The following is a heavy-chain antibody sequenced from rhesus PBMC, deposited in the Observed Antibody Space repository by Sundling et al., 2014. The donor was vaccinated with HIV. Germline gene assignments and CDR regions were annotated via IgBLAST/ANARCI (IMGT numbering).Heavy chain of an antibody. J-gene: IGHJ6*01. V-gene: IGHV4-127*01. CDR3: ARDAVVVLTVPRLNYGLDS. D-gene: IGHD2-15*01. CDR2: IYGSGGSN. Sequence: QVQLQESGPGLVKPSETLSLTCAVSGYSISSGYYWNWIRQPPGKGLEWIGSIYGSGGSNYLNPSLKSRVTLSVDTSKNQFSLKLSSVTAADTAVYYCARDAVVVLTVPRLNYGLDSWGQGVVVTVSS. CDR1: GYSISSGYY.